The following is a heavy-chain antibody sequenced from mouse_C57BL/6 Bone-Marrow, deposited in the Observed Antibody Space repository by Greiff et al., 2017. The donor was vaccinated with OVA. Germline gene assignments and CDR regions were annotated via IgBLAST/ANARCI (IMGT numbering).Heavy chain of an antibody. CDR1: GYSITSGYD. Sequence: EVMLVESGPGMVKPSQSLSLTCTVTGYSITSGYDWHWIRHFPGNKLEWMGYISYSGSTNYNPSLKSRISITHDTSKNHFFLKLNSVTTEDTATYYCARSSSPPYAMDYWGQGTSVTVSS. V-gene: IGHV3-1*01. CDR2: ISYSGST. J-gene: IGHJ4*01. D-gene: IGHD1-1*01. CDR3: ARSSSPPYAMDY.